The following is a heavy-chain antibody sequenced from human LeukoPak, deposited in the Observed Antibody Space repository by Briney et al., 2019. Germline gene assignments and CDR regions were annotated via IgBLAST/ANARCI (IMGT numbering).Heavy chain of an antibody. CDR2: IRSDGSSN. CDR1: GFTFSSHG. Sequence: PGGSLRLSCAASGFTFSSHGMHWVRQAPGKGLEWVTFIRSDGSSNYYGDSVKGRFTLSRDNFENTLSLQMNSLRAEDTAVYYCAKEGSVVVTAIRAYYFDYWGQGTLVTVSS. V-gene: IGHV3-30*02. J-gene: IGHJ4*02. D-gene: IGHD2-21*02. CDR3: AKEGSVVVTAIRAYYFDY.